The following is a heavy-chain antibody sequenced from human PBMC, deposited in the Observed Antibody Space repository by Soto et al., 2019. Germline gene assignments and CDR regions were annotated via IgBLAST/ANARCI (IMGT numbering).Heavy chain of an antibody. CDR1: GGSISSYY. CDR2: IYYSGST. D-gene: IGHD1-1*01. Sequence: QVQLQESGPGLVKPSETLPLTCTVSGGSISSYYWSWIRQPPGKGLEWIGYIYYSGSTNYNPSLKSRVTISVDTSKNQFSLKLSSVTAADTAVYYCARYNWGAMGAFDIWGQGTMVTVSS. J-gene: IGHJ3*02. CDR3: ARYNWGAMGAFDI. V-gene: IGHV4-59*01.